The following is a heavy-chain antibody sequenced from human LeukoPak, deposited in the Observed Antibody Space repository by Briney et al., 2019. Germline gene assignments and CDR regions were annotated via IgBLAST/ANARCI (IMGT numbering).Heavy chain of an antibody. CDR3: ARDGGSYLQPTDY. CDR1: GFTFSSYA. Sequence: GGSLRLSCAASGFTFSSYAMSWVRQAPGKGLEWVSGIGSRGFSTNYADSVKGRFTISRDNSKNTLDLQMNSLRAADTAVYHCARDGGSYLQPTDYWGQGTLVTVSS. J-gene: IGHJ4*02. V-gene: IGHV3-23*01. D-gene: IGHD1-26*01. CDR2: IGSRGFST.